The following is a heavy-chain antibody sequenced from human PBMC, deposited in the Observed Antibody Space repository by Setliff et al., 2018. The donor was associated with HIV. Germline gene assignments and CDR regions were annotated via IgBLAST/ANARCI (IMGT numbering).Heavy chain of an antibody. CDR2: ISSDNGNT. D-gene: IGHD2-2*01. V-gene: IGHV1-18*01. CDR3: ARWVPYCTSTDCHRWLYYYMDV. Sequence: ASVKVSCKASGYSFRNYDLNWVRQAPGQGLEWMGWISSDNGNTIYAQKFQGRVAMTIDTSTSTAHMELRSLTSDDTAVYYCARWVPYCTSTDCHRWLYYYMDVWGKGTTVTVSS. CDR1: GYSFRNYD. J-gene: IGHJ6*03.